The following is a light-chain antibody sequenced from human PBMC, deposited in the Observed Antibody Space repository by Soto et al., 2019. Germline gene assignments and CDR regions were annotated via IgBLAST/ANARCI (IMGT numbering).Light chain of an antibody. CDR1: SSDVGGYNY. J-gene: IGLJ2*01. CDR3: SSYTSSSTYVV. V-gene: IGLV2-14*03. Sequence: QSALTQPASVSGSPGQSITISCTGTSSDVGGYNYVSWYQQLPGKAPKLMIYDVINRPSGVSNRFSGSKSGNSASLTISGLQAEDEADYYCSSYTSSSTYVVFGGGTKVTVL. CDR2: DVI.